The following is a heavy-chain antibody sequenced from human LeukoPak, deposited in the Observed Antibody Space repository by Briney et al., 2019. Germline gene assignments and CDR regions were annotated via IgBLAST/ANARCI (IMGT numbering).Heavy chain of an antibody. CDR1: GGSISSGSYY. V-gene: IGHV4-61*02. CDR2: IYTSGST. D-gene: IGHD1-26*01. J-gene: IGHJ4*02. CDR3: ARKIVGATIHYFDY. Sequence: SGTLSLTCTVSGGSISSGSYYWSWIRQPAGKGLEWIGRIYTSGSTNYNPSLKSRVTISVDTSKNQFSLKLSSVTAADTAVYYCARKIVGATIHYFDYWGQGTLVTVSS.